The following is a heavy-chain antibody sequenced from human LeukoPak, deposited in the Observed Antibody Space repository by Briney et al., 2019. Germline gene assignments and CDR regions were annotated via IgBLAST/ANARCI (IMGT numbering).Heavy chain of an antibody. Sequence: ASVKVSCKASGYTLTDHFVHWVRQAPGQGLEWMGWINPNSGGTNYAQKFQGRVTMTRDTSISTAYMELNRLTSDDRAMYYCARVGGVYAFDIWGQGTMVTVSS. V-gene: IGHV1-2*02. CDR2: INPNSGGT. D-gene: IGHD1-26*01. CDR1: GYTLTDHF. J-gene: IGHJ3*02. CDR3: ARVGGVYAFDI.